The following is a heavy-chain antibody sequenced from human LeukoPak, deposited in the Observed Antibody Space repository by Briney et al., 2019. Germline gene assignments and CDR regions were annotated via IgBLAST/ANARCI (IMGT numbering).Heavy chain of an antibody. CDR2: IYSGGST. V-gene: IGHV3-66*01. D-gene: IGHD2-2*01. J-gene: IGHJ4*02. Sequence: GGSLRLSCAASGFTVSSNYMCWVRQAPGKGLEWVSVIYSGGSTYYADSVKGSFTISRDNSKNTLYLQMNSLRAEDTAVYYCSHCSSTSCSHKTDYWGQGTLVTVSS. CDR1: GFTVSSNY. CDR3: SHCSSTSCSHKTDY.